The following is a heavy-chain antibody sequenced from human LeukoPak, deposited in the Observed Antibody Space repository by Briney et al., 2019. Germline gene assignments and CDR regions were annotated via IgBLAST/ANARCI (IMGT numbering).Heavy chain of an antibody. V-gene: IGHV1-3*01. CDR2: INAGNGNT. CDR1: GYTFTSYA. CDR3: ARGYSYGYQAPPPDY. D-gene: IGHD5-18*01. Sequence: GASVKVSCKASGYTFTSYAMHWVRQAPGQRLEWMGWINAGNGNTKYSQKFQGRVTITRDTSASTAYMELSSLRSEDTAVYYCARGYSYGYQAPPPDYWGQGTLVTASS. J-gene: IGHJ4*02.